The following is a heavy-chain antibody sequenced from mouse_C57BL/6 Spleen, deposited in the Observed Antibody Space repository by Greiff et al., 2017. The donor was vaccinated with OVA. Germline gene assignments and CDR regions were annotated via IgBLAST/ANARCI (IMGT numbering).Heavy chain of an antibody. D-gene: IGHD1-1*01. Sequence: EVQLQESGGGLVQPGGSLSLSCAASGFTFTDYYMSWVRQPPGKALEWLGFIRNKANGYTTEYSASVKGRFTISRDNSQSILYLQMNALRAEDSATYYCARLNYYGSSYFDYWGQGTTLTVSS. CDR3: ARLNYYGSSYFDY. V-gene: IGHV7-3*01. CDR1: GFTFTDYY. J-gene: IGHJ2*01. CDR2: IRNKANGYTT.